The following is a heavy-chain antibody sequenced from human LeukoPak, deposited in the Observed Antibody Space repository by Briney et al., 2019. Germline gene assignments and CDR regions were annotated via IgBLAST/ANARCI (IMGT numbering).Heavy chain of an antibody. CDR3: ARAKVAAAGTGSYYYYMDV. V-gene: IGHV1-69*05. CDR1: GGTFSSYA. J-gene: IGHJ6*03. Sequence: SVKVSCKASGGTFSSYAISWVRQAPGQGLEWMGGIIPIFGTANYAQKFQGRVTITTDESTSTAYMELSSLRSEDTAVYYCARAKVAAAGTGSYYYYMDVWGKGTTVTVSS. D-gene: IGHD6-13*01. CDR2: IIPIFGTA.